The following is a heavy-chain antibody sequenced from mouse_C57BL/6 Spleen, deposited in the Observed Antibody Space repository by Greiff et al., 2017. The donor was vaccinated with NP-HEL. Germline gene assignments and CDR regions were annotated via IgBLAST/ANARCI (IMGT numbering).Heavy chain of an antibody. V-gene: IGHV1-50*01. CDR1: GYTFTSYW. CDR2: IDPSDSYT. CDR3: ARFGYYGSMDY. D-gene: IGHD1-1*01. J-gene: IGHJ2*01. Sequence: VQLQQPGAELVKPGASVKLSCKASGYTFTSYWMQWVKQRPGQGLEWIGEIDPSDSYTNYNQKFEGKATLTVDTSSSTAYMQLSSLTSEDSAVYYCARFGYYGSMDYWGQGTTLTVSS.